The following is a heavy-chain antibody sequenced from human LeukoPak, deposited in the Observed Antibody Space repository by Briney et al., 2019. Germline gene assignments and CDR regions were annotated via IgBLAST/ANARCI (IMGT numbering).Heavy chain of an antibody. CDR1: GGSFSGYY. D-gene: IGHD3-22*01. J-gene: IGHJ4*02. CDR2: INHSGST. Sequence: SETLSLTCAVYGGSFSGYYWSWIRHPPGKGLEWIGEINHSGSTNYNPSLKSRVTISVDASKNQFSLKLSSVTAADTAVYYCARVPPRTYYYDSSGYYYDYWGQGTLVTVSS. CDR3: ARVPPRTYYYDSSGYYYDY. V-gene: IGHV4-34*01.